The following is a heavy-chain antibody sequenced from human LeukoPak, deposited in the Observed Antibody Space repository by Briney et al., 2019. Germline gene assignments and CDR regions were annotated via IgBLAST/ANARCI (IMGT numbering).Heavy chain of an antibody. Sequence: PGGSLRLSCAASGFTFSSYAMHWVRQAPGKGLEWVAVISYDGSNKYYADSVKGRFTISRDNSKNTLYLQMNSLRAEGTAVYYCARGPGSSVYASAIDYWGQGTLVTVSS. J-gene: IGHJ4*02. CDR1: GFTFSSYA. CDR3: ARGPGSSVYASAIDY. V-gene: IGHV3-30-3*01. D-gene: IGHD2-8*01. CDR2: ISYDGSNK.